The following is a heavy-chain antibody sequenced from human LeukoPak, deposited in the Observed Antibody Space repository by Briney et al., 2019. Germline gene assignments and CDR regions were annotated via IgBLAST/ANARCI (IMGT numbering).Heavy chain of an antibody. V-gene: IGHV1-69*05. CDR3: ARDLGSGLGIFGDY. J-gene: IGHJ4*02. D-gene: IGHD3-10*02. Sequence: ASVKVSCKASGGTFSTHAISWVRQAPGQGLEWMGGLIPIFALANYAQKFQGRVTITTDESTSTAYMELSSLRSEDTAVYYCARDLGSGLGIFGDYWGQGTLVTVSS. CDR1: GGTFSTHA. CDR2: LIPIFALA.